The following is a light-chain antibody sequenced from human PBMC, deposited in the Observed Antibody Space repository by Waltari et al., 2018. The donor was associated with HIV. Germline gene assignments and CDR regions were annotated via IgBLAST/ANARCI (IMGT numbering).Light chain of an antibody. J-gene: IGLJ2*01. CDR3: CSYTGTNSLH. CDR2: AVT. V-gene: IGLV2-14*01. Sequence: QSALTQPASVSGSPGQSITISCTGASSDVGCYDCISWYQQHPGKAPSLIIYAVTNRPSGVSNRFFGSKSANTASLTISGLQADDEADYYCSYTGTNSLHFGGGTKVTVL. CDR1: SSDVGCYDC.